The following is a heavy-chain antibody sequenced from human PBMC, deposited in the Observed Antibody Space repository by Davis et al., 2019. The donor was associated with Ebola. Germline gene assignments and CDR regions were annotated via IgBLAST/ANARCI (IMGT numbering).Heavy chain of an antibody. J-gene: IGHJ4*02. V-gene: IGHV4-34*01. CDR2: INHSGST. D-gene: IGHD3-10*01. CDR3: ARHQGAYYSDY. CDR1: GGSFSGYY. Sequence: SETLSLTCAVYGGSFSGYYWSWIRQPPGKGLEWIGEINHSGSTKYNPSLKSRVTMSVNTSKNQFSLKLLSVTAADTAMYYCARHQGAYYSDYWGQGTLVTVSP.